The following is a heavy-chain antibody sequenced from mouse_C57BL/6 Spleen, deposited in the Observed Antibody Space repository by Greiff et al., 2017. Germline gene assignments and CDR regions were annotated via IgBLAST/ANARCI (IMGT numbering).Heavy chain of an antibody. Sequence: DVMLVESGGGLVKPGGSLKLSCAASGFTFSDYGMHWVRQAPEKGLEWVAYISSGSSTIYYADTVKGRFTISRDNAKNTLFLQMTSLRSEDTAMYYCARGVLPGFAYWGQGTLVTVSA. CDR1: GFTFSDYG. CDR3: ARGVLPGFAY. V-gene: IGHV5-17*01. J-gene: IGHJ3*01. CDR2: ISSGSSTI.